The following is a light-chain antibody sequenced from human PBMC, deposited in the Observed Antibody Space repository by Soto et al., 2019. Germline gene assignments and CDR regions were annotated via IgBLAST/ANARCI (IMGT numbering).Light chain of an antibody. V-gene: IGKV1-33*01. J-gene: IGKJ3*01. Sequence: DIPMTQSPSSLSASVGDRVTITCQASQDISNYLHWYQQKPGKAPKLLIYDASNLETGVPSRFSGSESGTYFTSTISTLQPEDIATYYCQQYDNLPVTFGPGTKVDIK. CDR1: QDISNY. CDR3: QQYDNLPVT. CDR2: DAS.